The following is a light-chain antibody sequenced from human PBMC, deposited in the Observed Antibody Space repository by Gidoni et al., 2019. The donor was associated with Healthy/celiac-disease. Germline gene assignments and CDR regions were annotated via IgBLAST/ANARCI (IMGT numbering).Light chain of an antibody. CDR2: DAS. J-gene: IGKJ2*04. Sequence: EIVLTQSPATLSLSPGERATLSCRASQSVSSYLAWYQQKPGQAPRLLIYDASNRATGIPARFSGSGSGTDFTLTISSLEPEDFAVYYCQQRSNWPPKGSFGQXTKLEIK. CDR1: QSVSSY. CDR3: QQRSNWPPKGS. V-gene: IGKV3-11*01.